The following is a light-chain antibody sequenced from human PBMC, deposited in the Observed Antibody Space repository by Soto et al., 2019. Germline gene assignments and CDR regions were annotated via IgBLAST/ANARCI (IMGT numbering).Light chain of an antibody. V-gene: IGKV1-9*01. J-gene: IGKJ4*01. Sequence: IQLTQSPSSLSASIGDRVSITCRAGQGISNFLAWYQQKPGKAPKLLIYAASTLESGVPSRFSGSGSGTDFTLTISSLQAEDFATYYCQQANSFPPTFGGGTKVEI. CDR2: AAS. CDR3: QQANSFPPT. CDR1: QGISNF.